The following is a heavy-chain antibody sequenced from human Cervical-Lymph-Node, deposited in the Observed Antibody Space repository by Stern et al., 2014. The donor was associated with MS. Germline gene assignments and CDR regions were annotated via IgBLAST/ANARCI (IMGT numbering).Heavy chain of an antibody. CDR2: IYWDDDY. D-gene: IGHD4/OR15-4a*01. CDR3: ARTSLTMPWNY. V-gene: IGHV2-5*02. J-gene: IGHJ4*02. Sequence: QITLKESGPPLVKPTQTLTLTCTFSGFSLSTSGLGVGWIRQPPGKALEWLAPIYWDDDYRYSPSMKSRLTITKDSSKNQLVLTMTNMDPVDTATYYGARTSLTMPWNYWGQGTLVTVSS. CDR1: GFSLSTSGLG.